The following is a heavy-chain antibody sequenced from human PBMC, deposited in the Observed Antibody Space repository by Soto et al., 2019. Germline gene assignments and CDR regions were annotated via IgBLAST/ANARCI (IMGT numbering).Heavy chain of an antibody. V-gene: IGHV1-18*01. CDR2: ISANNGDT. D-gene: IGHD3-10*01. CDR3: ARMVRGTNIDYYYNMEV. CDR1: GYTFTSHG. Sequence: QVQLVQSGAEVKKPGASVKVSCKASGYTFTSHGISWLRQAPGQGLEWMGWISANNGDTNYAQKFQCRVNVTTDTSTSTGYRELMRLIPGVPVVYYCARMVRGTNIDYYYNMEVWARRITV. J-gene: IGHJ6*03.